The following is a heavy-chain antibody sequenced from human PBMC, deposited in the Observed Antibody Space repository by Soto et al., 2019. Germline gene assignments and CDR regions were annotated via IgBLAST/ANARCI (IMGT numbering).Heavy chain of an antibody. CDR1: GGSFSGYY. Sequence: PSETLSLTCAVYGGSFSGYYWSWIRQPPGKGLEWIGEINHSGSTNYNPSLKSRVTISVDTSKNQFSLKLSSVTAADTAVYYCARGLGSSSWLQYSNGMYVWGQENTITMSS. CDR2: INHSGST. V-gene: IGHV4-34*01. J-gene: IGHJ6*02. CDR3: ARGLGSSSWLQYSNGMYV. D-gene: IGHD6-13*01.